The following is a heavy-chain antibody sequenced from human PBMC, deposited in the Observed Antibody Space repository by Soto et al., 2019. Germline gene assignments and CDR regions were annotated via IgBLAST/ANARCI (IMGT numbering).Heavy chain of an antibody. Sequence: ASVKVSCKASGYPFSDNQIHWLRRAPGQGLEWMGRINPKSDDTNYAQKFQGRVTMTRDTSIDTAYLELTGLTSDDTATYYCARKHPLDYIRGGLDPWGKGTLVTVSS. V-gene: IGHV1-2*02. CDR3: ARKHPLDYIRGGLDP. D-gene: IGHD4-4*01. CDR1: GYPFSDNQ. J-gene: IGHJ5*02. CDR2: INPKSDDT.